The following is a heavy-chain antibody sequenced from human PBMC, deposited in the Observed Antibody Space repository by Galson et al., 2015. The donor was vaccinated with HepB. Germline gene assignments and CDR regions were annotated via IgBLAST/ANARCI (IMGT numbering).Heavy chain of an antibody. CDR3: ARASRGFAYDYGDYGGVN. CDR2: IIPIFGTA. V-gene: IGHV1-69*13. Sequence: SVKVSCKASGGTFSSYAISWVRQAPGQGLEWMGGIIPIFGTANYAQKFQGRVTITADESTSTAYMELSSLRSEDTAVYYCARASRGFAYDYGDYGGVNWGQGTLVTVSS. D-gene: IGHD4-17*01. CDR1: GGTFSSYA. J-gene: IGHJ4*02.